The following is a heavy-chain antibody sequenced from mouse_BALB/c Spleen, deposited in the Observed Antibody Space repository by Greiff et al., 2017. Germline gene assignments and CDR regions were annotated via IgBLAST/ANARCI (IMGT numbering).Heavy chain of an antibody. D-gene: IGHD2-1*01. V-gene: IGHV14-1*02. CDR3: ARCGNYPWFAY. CDR2: IDPENGNT. J-gene: IGHJ3*01. CDR1: GFNIKDYY. Sequence: EVQLQQSGAELVRPGALVKLSCKASGFNIKDYYMHWVKQRPEQGLEWIGWIDPENGNTIYDPKFQGKASITADTSSNTAYLQLSSLTSEDTAVYYCARCGNYPWFAYWGQGTLVTVSA.